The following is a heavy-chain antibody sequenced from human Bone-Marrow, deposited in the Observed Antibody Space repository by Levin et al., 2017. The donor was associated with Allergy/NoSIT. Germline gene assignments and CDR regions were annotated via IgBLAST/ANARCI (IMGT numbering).Heavy chain of an antibody. V-gene: IGHV3-21*01. J-gene: IGHJ3*02. CDR1: GFTFSSYS. CDR2: ISSSSSYI. Sequence: GESLKISCAASGFTFSSYSMNWVRQAPGKGLEWVSSISSSSSYIYYADSVKGRFTISRDNAKNSLYLQMNSLRAEDTAVYYCARDLVVVDPPPSPFKGAFDIWGQGTMVTVSS. CDR3: ARDLVVVDPPPSPFKGAFDI. D-gene: IGHD2-15*01.